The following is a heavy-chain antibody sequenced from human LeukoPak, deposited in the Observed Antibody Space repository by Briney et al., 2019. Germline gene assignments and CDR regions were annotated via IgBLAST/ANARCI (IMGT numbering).Heavy chain of an antibody. CDR3: ARGPPGVLRFLDWNSPLDY. CDR1: GYTFTGYY. CDR2: INPNSGGT. V-gene: IGHV1-2*02. J-gene: IGHJ4*02. D-gene: IGHD3-3*01. Sequence: ASVKVSCKASGYTFTGYYIHWVRQAPGQGLKWMGWINPNSGGTTYAQKFQGRVTMTRDTSMSTAYMELSRLRSDATALYYCARGPPGVLRFLDWNSPLDYWGQGTLVTVSS.